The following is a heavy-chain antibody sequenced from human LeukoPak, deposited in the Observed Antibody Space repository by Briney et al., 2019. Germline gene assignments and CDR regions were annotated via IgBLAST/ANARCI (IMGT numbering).Heavy chain of an antibody. CDR1: GYTFTSYD. CDR2: ISAYNGNT. V-gene: IGHV1-18*01. Sequence: GASVKVSCKASGYTFTSYDINWVRQAPGQGLEWMGWISAYNGNTNYAQKLQGRVTMTTDTSTSTAYMELRSLRSDDTGVYYCARDAWGGSGSYYEPNFDYWGQGTLVTVSS. CDR3: ARDAWGGSGSYYEPNFDY. D-gene: IGHD3-10*01. J-gene: IGHJ4*02.